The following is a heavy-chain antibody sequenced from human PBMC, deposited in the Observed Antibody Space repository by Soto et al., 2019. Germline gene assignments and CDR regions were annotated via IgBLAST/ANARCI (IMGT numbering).Heavy chain of an antibody. CDR1: GGTFSSYA. CDR2: IIPIFGTA. D-gene: IGHD5-12*01. Sequence: QVQLVQSGAEVKKPGSSVKVSCKASGGTFSSYAISWVRQAPGQGLEWMGGIIPIFGTANYAQKFQGRVTITADESTSTAYMELSSLRSEDTAVYYCARSVSGYGGYDYYYYYGMDVWGQGTTVTVSS. V-gene: IGHV1-69*01. J-gene: IGHJ6*02. CDR3: ARSVSGYGGYDYYYYYGMDV.